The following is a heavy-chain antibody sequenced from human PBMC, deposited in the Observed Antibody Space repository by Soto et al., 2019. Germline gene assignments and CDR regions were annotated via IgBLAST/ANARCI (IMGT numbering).Heavy chain of an antibody. V-gene: IGHV1-69*01. Sequence: QVQLVQSGAEVKKPGSSVNVSCKASGGTFSSYAISWVRQAPGQGLEWMGGIIPIFGTANYAQKFQGRVTITADESTSTAYMELSSLRSEDTAVYYCARLIAVAGTQVGWFDPWGQGTLVTVSS. J-gene: IGHJ5*02. CDR1: GGTFSSYA. CDR3: ARLIAVAGTQVGWFDP. CDR2: IIPIFGTA. D-gene: IGHD6-19*01.